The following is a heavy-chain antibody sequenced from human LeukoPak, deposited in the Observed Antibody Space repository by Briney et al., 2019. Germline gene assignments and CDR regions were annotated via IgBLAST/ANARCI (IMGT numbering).Heavy chain of an antibody. CDR3: AKGDYDYVWGSPPSFDY. D-gene: IGHD3-16*01. Sequence: GGSLRLSCAASGFTFSSYAMSWVRQAPGKGLEWVSTISASGGTTYYADSVKGRFTISRDNSKNTLYLQMNSLRAEDTAVYYCAKGDYDYVWGSPPSFDYWGQGTLVTVSS. J-gene: IGHJ4*02. CDR2: ISASGGTT. V-gene: IGHV3-23*01. CDR1: GFTFSSYA.